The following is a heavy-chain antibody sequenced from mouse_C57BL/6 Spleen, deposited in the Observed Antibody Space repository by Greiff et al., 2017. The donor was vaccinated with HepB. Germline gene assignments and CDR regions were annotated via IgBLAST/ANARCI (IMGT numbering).Heavy chain of an antibody. Sequence: QVQLQQPGAELVRPGSSVKLSCKASGYTFTSYWMDWVKQRPGQGLEWIGNIYPSDSETHYNQKFKDKATLTVDKSSSTAYMQLSSLTSEDSAVYYCARRAKASSWGFAYWGQGTLVTVSA. D-gene: IGHD6-1*01. V-gene: IGHV1-61*01. CDR1: GYTFTSYW. J-gene: IGHJ3*01. CDR2: IYPSDSET. CDR3: ARRAKASSWGFAY.